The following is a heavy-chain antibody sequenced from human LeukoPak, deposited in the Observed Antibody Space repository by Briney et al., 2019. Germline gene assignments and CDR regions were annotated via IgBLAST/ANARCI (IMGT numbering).Heavy chain of an antibody. Sequence: GGSLRLSCIASGFTLSAYTMNWVRQAPGKGLEWVSTLTRGGDNDIHYADSVKGRFTISRDNSKNSLYLQMNSLRADDTAVYYCTREGILAGVDYWGQGTLVTVSS. V-gene: IGHV3-21*06. CDR2: LTRGGDNDI. D-gene: IGHD6-13*01. CDR1: GFTLSAYT. CDR3: TREGILAGVDY. J-gene: IGHJ4*02.